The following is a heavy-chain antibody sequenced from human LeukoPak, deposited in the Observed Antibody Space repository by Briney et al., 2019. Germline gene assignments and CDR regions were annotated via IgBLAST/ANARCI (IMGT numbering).Heavy chain of an antibody. CDR1: GFTFSSYG. Sequence: GGSLRLSCAASGFTFSSYGMSWVRQAPGKGLEWVSAISGSGGSTYYADSVKGRFTISRDNSKNTLYLQMNSLRAEDTAVYYCAKELMYSSGWYNYYYYYMDVWGKGTTVTISS. J-gene: IGHJ6*03. V-gene: IGHV3-23*01. CDR2: ISGSGGST. CDR3: AKELMYSSGWYNYYYYYMDV. D-gene: IGHD6-19*01.